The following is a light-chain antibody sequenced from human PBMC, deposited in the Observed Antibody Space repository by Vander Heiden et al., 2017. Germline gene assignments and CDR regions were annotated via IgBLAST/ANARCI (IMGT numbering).Light chain of an antibody. V-gene: IGLV7-46*01. J-gene: IGLJ3*02. CDR2: DAN. Sequence: QAVVTPEPSLTVSPGGTVTLTCDSSTGAVTSGHYPYWFQQKPGQAPRTLIYDANKKHSWTPARFSGSLLGGKAALTLSGAQPEDEADYYCSLSYSGARPVFGGGTKLTVL. CDR1: TGAVTSGHY. CDR3: SLSYSGARPV.